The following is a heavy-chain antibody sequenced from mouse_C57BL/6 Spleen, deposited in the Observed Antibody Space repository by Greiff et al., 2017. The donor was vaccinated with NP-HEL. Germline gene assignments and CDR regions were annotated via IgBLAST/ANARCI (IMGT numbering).Heavy chain of an antibody. V-gene: IGHV1-54*01. D-gene: IGHD1-1*01. Sequence: VQLVESGAELVRPGTSVKVSCKASGYAFTNYLIEWVKQRPGQGLEWIGVINPGSGGTNYNEKFKGKATLTADKSSSTAYMQLSSLTSEDSAVYFCARKQFTNYAMDYWGQGTSVTVSS. CDR3: ARKQFTNYAMDY. CDR2: INPGSGGT. CDR1: GYAFTNYL. J-gene: IGHJ4*01.